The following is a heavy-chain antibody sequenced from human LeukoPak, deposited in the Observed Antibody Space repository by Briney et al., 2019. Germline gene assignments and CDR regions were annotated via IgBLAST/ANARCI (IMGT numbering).Heavy chain of an antibody. D-gene: IGHD3-22*01. J-gene: IGHJ6*02. CDR2: INPSGGST. Sequence: ASVKVSCKASGYTFTSYYMHWVRQAPGQGLEWMGIINPSGGSTSYAQKFQGRVTMTRDTSTSTVYMELSSLRSEDTAVYYCARAYYYDSSGYPGECMDVWGQGTTVTVSS. V-gene: IGHV1-46*01. CDR1: GYTFTSYY. CDR3: ARAYYYDSSGYPGECMDV.